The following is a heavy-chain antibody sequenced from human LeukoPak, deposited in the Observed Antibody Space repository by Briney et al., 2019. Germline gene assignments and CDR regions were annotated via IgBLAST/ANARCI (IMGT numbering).Heavy chain of an antibody. CDR1: GFTFDDYA. V-gene: IGHV3-9*01. J-gene: IGHJ4*02. Sequence: GGSLRLSCAASGFTFDDYAMHWVRQAPGKGLEWVSGINRNSGSIGYADSVKGRFTISRDNAKNSLYLQMNSLRAEDTALYYCAKDIGSSGYYYPDYWGQGTLVTVSS. D-gene: IGHD3-22*01. CDR3: AKDIGSSGYYYPDY. CDR2: INRNSGSI.